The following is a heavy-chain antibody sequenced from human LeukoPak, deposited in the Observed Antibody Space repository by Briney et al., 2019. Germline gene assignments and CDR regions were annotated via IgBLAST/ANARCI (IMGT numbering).Heavy chain of an antibody. Sequence: NWIRQSPGKGLEWVANINQDGSKEYYMDSVKARFTIYRDNAKNSLSLQMNSLRAEDTAVYYCVRDGGVSGYDLLDYWGQGTLVTVSS. J-gene: IGHJ4*02. V-gene: IGHV3-7*01. CDR3: VRDGGVSGYDLLDY. CDR2: INQDGSKE. D-gene: IGHD5-12*01.